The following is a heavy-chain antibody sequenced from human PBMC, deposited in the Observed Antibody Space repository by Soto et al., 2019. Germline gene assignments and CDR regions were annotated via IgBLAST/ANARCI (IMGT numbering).Heavy chain of an antibody. CDR1: GGTLSSYA. D-gene: IGHD2-15*01. CDR2: IIPIFGTA. CDR3: ARDCSGGSCYSDYYYGMDV. J-gene: IGHJ6*02. Sequence: QVQLVQSGAEVKKPGSSVKVSCKASGGTLSSYAISWVRQAPGQGLEWMGGIIPIFGTANYAQKFQGRVTITADKSTSTAYMELSSLRSEDTAVYYCARDCSGGSCYSDYYYGMDVWGQGTTVTVSS. V-gene: IGHV1-69*06.